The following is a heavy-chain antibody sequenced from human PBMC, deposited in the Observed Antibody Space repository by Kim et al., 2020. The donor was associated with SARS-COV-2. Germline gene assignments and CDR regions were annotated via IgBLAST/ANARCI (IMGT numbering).Heavy chain of an antibody. V-gene: IGHV3-43*02. D-gene: IGHD3-22*01. Sequence: GGSLRLSCAASGFTFDDYAMHWVRQAPGKGLEWVSLISGDGGSTYYADSVKGRFTISRDNSKNSLYLQMNSLRTEDTALYYCAKADLTHYYDSSGYPMGYWGQGTLVTVSS. J-gene: IGHJ4*02. CDR2: ISGDGGST. CDR1: GFTFDDYA. CDR3: AKADLTHYYDSSGYPMGY.